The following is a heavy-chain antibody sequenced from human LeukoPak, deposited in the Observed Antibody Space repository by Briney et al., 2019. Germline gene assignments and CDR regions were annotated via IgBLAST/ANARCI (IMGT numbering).Heavy chain of an antibody. Sequence: GGSLRLSCAASGFTFSSYSMNWVRQAPGKGLEWVSYISSSSSTIYYADSVKGRFTISRDNSKNTLYLQMNSLRAEDTAVYYCARGDGYTFDYWGQGTLVTVSS. J-gene: IGHJ4*02. V-gene: IGHV3-48*01. CDR1: GFTFSSYS. CDR2: ISSSSSTI. D-gene: IGHD5-24*01. CDR3: ARGDGYTFDY.